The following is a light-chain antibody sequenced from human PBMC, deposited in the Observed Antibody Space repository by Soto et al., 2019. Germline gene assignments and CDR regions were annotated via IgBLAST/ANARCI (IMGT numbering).Light chain of an antibody. V-gene: IGKV1-33*01. CDR2: DAS. Sequence: QLTQSPSSLSASVGDLFTITCQATQDISNLLNWFQQKPGKAPKLLIYDASNLETGVPSRFSGSGSGTDFTFTISSLQAEDFAIYYCQQTFGKPLVTFGQGTRLEIK. CDR3: QQTFGKPLVT. CDR1: QDISNL. J-gene: IGKJ5*01.